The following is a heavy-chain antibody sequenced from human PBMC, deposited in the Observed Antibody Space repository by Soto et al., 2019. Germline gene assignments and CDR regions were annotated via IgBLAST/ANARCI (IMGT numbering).Heavy chain of an antibody. Sequence: EVQLVESGGGLVQPGGSLRLSCAASGFTFSSYSMNWVRQAPGKGLEWVSYISSSGNTIYYADSVKGRFTMSRDNAKNLLYLQMNSLRAEDTAVYYCAREIGYCSSTSCYSIWFDPWGQGTLVTVSS. CDR2: ISSSGNTI. J-gene: IGHJ5*02. D-gene: IGHD2-2*01. CDR3: AREIGYCSSTSCYSIWFDP. V-gene: IGHV3-48*01. CDR1: GFTFSSYS.